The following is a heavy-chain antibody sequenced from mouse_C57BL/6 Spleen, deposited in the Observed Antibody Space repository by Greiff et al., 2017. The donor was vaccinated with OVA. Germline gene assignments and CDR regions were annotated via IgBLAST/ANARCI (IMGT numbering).Heavy chain of an antibody. Sequence: QVQLQQSGPELVKPGASVKISSKASGYAFSSSWMNWVKQRPGKGLEWIGRIYPGDGDTNYNGKFKGKATLTADKSSSTAYMQLSSLTSEDSAVYFCARGFPYYFDYWGQGTTLTVSS. CDR2: IYPGDGDT. CDR3: ARGFPYYFDY. V-gene: IGHV1-82*01. J-gene: IGHJ2*01. CDR1: GYAFSSSW.